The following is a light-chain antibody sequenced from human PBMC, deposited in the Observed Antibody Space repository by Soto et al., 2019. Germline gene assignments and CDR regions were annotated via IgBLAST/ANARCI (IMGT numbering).Light chain of an antibody. Sequence: EIVMTQSPATLSVSPGERATLSCRASQRVNSNLAGYQQKPGQAPRLLIYVASTRATGVPARFSGSGSGTESTFTISSMQSEDFAVYFCTQYNISTTFGQGTKVEIK. CDR2: VAS. J-gene: IGKJ1*01. CDR1: QRVNSN. CDR3: TQYNISTT. V-gene: IGKV3-15*01.